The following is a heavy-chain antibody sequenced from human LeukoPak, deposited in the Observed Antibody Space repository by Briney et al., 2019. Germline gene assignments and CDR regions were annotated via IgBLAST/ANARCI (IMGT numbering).Heavy chain of an antibody. CDR1: GFTFDDYA. CDR2: ISWNSGSI. J-gene: IGHJ4*02. Sequence: PGGSLRLSCAASGFTFDDYAMHRVRQAPGKGLEWVSGISWNSGSIGYADSVKGRFTISRDNAKNSLYLQMNSLRAEDTALYYCAKGTTVTTSPFDYWGQGTLVTVSS. CDR3: AKGTTVTTSPFDY. D-gene: IGHD4-17*01. V-gene: IGHV3-9*01.